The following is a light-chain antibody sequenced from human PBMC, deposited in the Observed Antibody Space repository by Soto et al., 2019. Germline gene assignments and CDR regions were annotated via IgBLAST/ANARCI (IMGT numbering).Light chain of an antibody. J-gene: IGLJ3*02. CDR3: QSFDSSLGLWV. Sequence: QSVLTQSPSVSGAPGQSITISCTGSDSNIGAGYDVHWYQKLPGAAPKLLIFGNRNRPSGVPDRFSGSKSGTSASLAITGLQAEDESDYYCQSFDSSLGLWVFGGGTKLTVL. V-gene: IGLV1-40*01. CDR2: GNR. CDR1: DSNIGAGYD.